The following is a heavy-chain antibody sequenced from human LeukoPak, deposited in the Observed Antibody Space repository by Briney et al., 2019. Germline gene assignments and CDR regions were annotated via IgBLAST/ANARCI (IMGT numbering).Heavy chain of an antibody. D-gene: IGHD1-26*01. V-gene: IGHV1-2*02. CDR3: ARAAMSGIGSDDF. CDR1: GYTFTGYY. J-gene: IGHJ4*02. Sequence: ASVKVSCKASGYTFTGYYVHWERQAPGQGLEWMGWINPYSGDTNYAQKFQGRVTMTRDTSISTAYMELSSLKSDDTAVYYCARAAMSGIGSDDFWGQGTLVTASS. CDR2: INPYSGDT.